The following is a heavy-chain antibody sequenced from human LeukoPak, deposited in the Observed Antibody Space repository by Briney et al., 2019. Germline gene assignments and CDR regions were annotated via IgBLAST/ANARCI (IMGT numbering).Heavy chain of an antibody. J-gene: IGHJ4*02. V-gene: IGHV4-4*07. CDR3: ARDRSGYSEYYFDY. CDR1: GGSTNTYC. CDR2: IYPSGST. Sequence: SETLSLTCTVSGGSTNTYCWSWIRQPAQKGLEWIGRIYPSGSTYYNPSLKSRVTISIDKSKNQFSLRLTSVTAADTAVYYCARDRSGYSEYYFDYWGQGSLVTVSS. D-gene: IGHD5-12*01.